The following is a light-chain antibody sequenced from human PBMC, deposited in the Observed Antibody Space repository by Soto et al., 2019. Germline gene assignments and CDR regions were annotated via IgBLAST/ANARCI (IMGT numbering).Light chain of an antibody. Sequence: QSALTQPASVSGSPGLSIAISCTGTSSDVGGYNSVSWYQQHPGKAPKLMIYDVSNRPSGVSNRFSGSKSGNTASLTISGRHAEDEGDYYCSSYTTGGSYVFGTGTKLTVL. CDR3: SSYTTGGSYV. CDR2: DVS. J-gene: IGLJ1*01. CDR1: SSDVGGYNS. V-gene: IGLV2-14*01.